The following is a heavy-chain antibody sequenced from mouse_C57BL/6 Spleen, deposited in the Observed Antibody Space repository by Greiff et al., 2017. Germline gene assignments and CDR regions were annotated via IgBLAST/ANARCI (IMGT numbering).Heavy chain of an antibody. CDR3: ARFYYGSRGYFDV. CDR2: IRNKANGYTT. J-gene: IGHJ1*03. Sequence: EVQLVESGGGLVQPGGSLSLSCAASGFTFTAYYMSWVRQPPGTALEWLGFIRNKANGYTTEYSASVKGRFTISRDNSQSILYLQMNALRAEDSATYYCARFYYGSRGYFDVWGTGTTVTVSS. D-gene: IGHD1-1*01. V-gene: IGHV7-3*01. CDR1: GFTFTAYY.